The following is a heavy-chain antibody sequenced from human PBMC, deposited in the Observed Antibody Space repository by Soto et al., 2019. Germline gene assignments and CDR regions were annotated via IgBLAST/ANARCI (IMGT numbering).Heavy chain of an antibody. D-gene: IGHD3-3*01. CDR2: IYYSGST. CDR1: GGSISSYD. Sequence: SETLSLTCTVSGGSISSYDWSWIRQPPGKGLEWIGYIYYSGSTNYNPSLKSRVTISVDTSKNQFSLKLSSVTAADTAVYYCARTYYDFWSGPPATYYYGMDVWGQGTTVTVSS. CDR3: ARTYYDFWSGPPATYYYGMDV. J-gene: IGHJ6*02. V-gene: IGHV4-59*01.